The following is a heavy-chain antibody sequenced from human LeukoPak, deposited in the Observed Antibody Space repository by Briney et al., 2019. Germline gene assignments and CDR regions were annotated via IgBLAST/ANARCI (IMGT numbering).Heavy chain of an antibody. CDR3: ARVTGYDFWSGHTPGDY. D-gene: IGHD3-3*01. J-gene: IGHJ4*02. CDR2: INPSGGST. CDR1: GYTFTSYY. V-gene: IGHV1-46*01. Sequence: ASVKVSCKASGYTFTSYYMHWVRQAPGQGLEWMGIINPSGGSTSYAQKFQGRVTMTRDTSTSTVYMELSSLRSEDTAVYYCARVTGYDFWSGHTPGDYWGQGTLVTVSS.